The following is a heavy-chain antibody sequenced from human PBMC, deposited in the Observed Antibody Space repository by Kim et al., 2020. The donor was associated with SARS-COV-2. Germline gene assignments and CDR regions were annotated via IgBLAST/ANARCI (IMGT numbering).Heavy chain of an antibody. CDR3: LRRYYDSSGYSFSD. Sequence: GGSLRLSCAASGFTFSGSTIHWVRQASGTALEWVGRISTRPNAYATAHAASVIGRFTISRDDSKNTAYLQMSSLRTEDTAVYYCLRRYYDSSGYSFSDWG. D-gene: IGHD3-22*01. CDR1: GFTFSGST. CDR2: ISTRPNAYAT. V-gene: IGHV3-73*01. J-gene: IGHJ1*01.